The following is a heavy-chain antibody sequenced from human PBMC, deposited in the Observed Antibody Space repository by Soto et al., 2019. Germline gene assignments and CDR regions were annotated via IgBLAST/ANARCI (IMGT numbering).Heavy chain of an antibody. Sequence: QVQLVESGGGVVQPGRSLRLSCAASGFTFSSYAMHWGRQAPGKGLEWVAVILYDGSKKYYADSVKGRFTISRDNSKKTLYLQMNSMRAEDTAVYYCAREVEGMDVWGQGTTVTVSS. CDR1: GFTFSSYA. J-gene: IGHJ6*02. CDR2: ILYDGSKK. D-gene: IGHD1-26*01. V-gene: IGHV3-30-3*01. CDR3: AREVEGMDV.